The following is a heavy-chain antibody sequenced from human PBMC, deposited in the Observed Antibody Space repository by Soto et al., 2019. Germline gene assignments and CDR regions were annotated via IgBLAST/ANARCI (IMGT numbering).Heavy chain of an antibody. CDR3: ATVYCSGGSCWEAWIDP. D-gene: IGHD2-15*01. Sequence: ASVKVSCKASGYTFTSYAMHWVRQAPGQRLEWMGWINAGNGNTKYSQKFQGRVTITRDTSASTAYMELSSLRSEDTAVYYCATVYCSGGSCWEAWIDPSGQGTLVTVST. V-gene: IGHV1-3*01. CDR2: INAGNGNT. J-gene: IGHJ5*02. CDR1: GYTFTSYA.